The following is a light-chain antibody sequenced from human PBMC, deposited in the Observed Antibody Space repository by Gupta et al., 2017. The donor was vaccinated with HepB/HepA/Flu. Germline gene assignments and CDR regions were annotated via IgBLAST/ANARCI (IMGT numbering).Light chain of an antibody. Sequence: DIQMTQSPSSLSASVGDRVTITCRASQSISSYLNWYKQKPGKAPKLLIYAASSLQSGVPSRFSGSGSGTDFTLTISSRQPEDFATYYCQQSDSNPRYTFGQGTKLEIK. V-gene: IGKV1-39*01. J-gene: IGKJ2*01. CDR3: QQSDSNPRYT. CDR2: AAS. CDR1: QSISSY.